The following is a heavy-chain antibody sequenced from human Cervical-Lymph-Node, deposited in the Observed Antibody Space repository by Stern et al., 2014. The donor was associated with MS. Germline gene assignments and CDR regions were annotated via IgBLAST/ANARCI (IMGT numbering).Heavy chain of an antibody. D-gene: IGHD3-10*01. CDR2: VIPFVGTS. Sequence: QMQLVQSEAEVKKPGSSVKVSCKSSGGISWVRQAPGQGLEWMGGVIPFVGTSNYAQKFQGRVTITADTSTNTTYLHLSRLTSADTAVYYCARGSGDNWFGPWGQGTLVTVSS. CDR3: ARGSGDNWFGP. CDR1: GG. V-gene: IGHV1-69*06. J-gene: IGHJ5*02.